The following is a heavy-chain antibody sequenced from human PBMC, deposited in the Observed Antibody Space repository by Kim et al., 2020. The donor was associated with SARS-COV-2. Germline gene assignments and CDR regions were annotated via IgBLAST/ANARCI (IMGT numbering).Heavy chain of an antibody. CDR3: AREGVVVAASYYYCGMDV. D-gene: IGHD2-15*01. Sequence: GGSLRLSCAASGFTFSSYEMNWVRQAPGKGLEWVSYISYSGSTIYYADSVKGRFTISRDNAKNSLYLQMNSLRAEDTAVYYCAREGVVVAASYYYCGMDVWGQGTTVTVSS. V-gene: IGHV3-48*03. CDR1: GFTFSSYE. J-gene: IGHJ6*02. CDR2: ISYSGSTI.